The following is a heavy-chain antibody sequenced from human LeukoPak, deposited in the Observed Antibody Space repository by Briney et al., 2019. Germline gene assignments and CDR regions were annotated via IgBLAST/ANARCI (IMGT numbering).Heavy chain of an antibody. CDR2: IKSITDGGTT. Sequence: GGSLRLSCAASGFTFSNAWMSWVRQAPGKGLEWVGRIKSITDGGTTDYAAPVKGRFTISRDGSKNTLYLQMNSLKTEDTAVYYCTTVIAAWGQGTLVTVSS. J-gene: IGHJ4*02. D-gene: IGHD6-6*01. CDR3: TTVIAA. V-gene: IGHV3-15*01. CDR1: GFTFSNAW.